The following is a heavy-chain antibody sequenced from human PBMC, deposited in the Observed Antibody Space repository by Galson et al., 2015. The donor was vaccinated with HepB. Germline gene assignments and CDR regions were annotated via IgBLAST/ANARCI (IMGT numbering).Heavy chain of an antibody. J-gene: IGHJ5*02. D-gene: IGHD2-15*01. CDR3: AREPYCSGGSCYPNWFDP. Sequence: SLRLSCAASGFTFSSYSMNWVRQAPGKGLEWVSSISSSSSYIYYADSVKGRFTISRDNAKNSLYLQMNSLRAEDTAVYYCAREPYCSGGSCYPNWFDPWGQGTLVTVSS. CDR1: GFTFSSYS. V-gene: IGHV3-21*01. CDR2: ISSSSSYI.